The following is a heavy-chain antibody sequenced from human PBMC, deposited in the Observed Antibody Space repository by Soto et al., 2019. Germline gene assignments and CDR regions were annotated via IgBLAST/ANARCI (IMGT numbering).Heavy chain of an antibody. CDR1: GFTFSSYG. CDR2: IWYDGSNK. V-gene: IGHV3-33*01. D-gene: IGHD2-15*01. Sequence: GGSLRLSCAASGFTFSSYGMHWVRQAPGKGLEWVAVIWYDGSNKYYADSVKGRFTISRDNSKNTLYLHMTSLRADDTAVYYCARDRGGITGYWGQGTLVTVSS. CDR3: ARDRGGITGY. J-gene: IGHJ4*02.